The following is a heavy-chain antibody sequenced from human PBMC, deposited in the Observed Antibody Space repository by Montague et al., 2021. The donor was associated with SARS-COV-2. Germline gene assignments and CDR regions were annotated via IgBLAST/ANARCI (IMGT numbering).Heavy chain of an antibody. V-gene: IGHV4-59*08. CDR3: ARGWAFDP. Sequence: SETLSLTCTVSGWSTASPYWKCIRLTPRKRPEWIGYVYYNGDTKYNPSLQSRVTISIDTSENQFSLRLNSVTAADTAVYFCARGWAFDPWGQGRLVTVSS. CDR2: VYYNGDT. D-gene: IGHD6-19*01. J-gene: IGHJ3*01. CDR1: GWSTASPY.